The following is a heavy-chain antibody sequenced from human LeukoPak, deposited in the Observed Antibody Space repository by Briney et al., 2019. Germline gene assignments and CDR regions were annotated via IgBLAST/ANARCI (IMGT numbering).Heavy chain of an antibody. V-gene: IGHV7-4-1*02. J-gene: IGHJ4*02. CDR2: ITTSTGKP. CDR3: ARDASMINFDY. D-gene: IGHD3-16*01. Sequence: ASVKVSCKASGYTFTVYSINWLRQAPGQGLEWMGWITTSTGKPTYAQGFTGRFVFSLDTSVSTTYLHINSLKAEDTAVYYCARDASMINFDYWGQGSLVTVSS. CDR1: GYTFTVYS.